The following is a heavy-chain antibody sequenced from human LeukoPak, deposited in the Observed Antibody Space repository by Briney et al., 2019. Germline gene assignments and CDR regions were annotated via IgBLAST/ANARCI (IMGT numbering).Heavy chain of an antibody. CDR1: GGSFSGYY. D-gene: IGHD6-6*01. V-gene: IGHV4-34*01. J-gene: IGHJ4*02. CDR3: ARPSSLRSGDFDY. Sequence: KPSETLSLTCAVYGGSFSGYYWSWIRQPPGKGLEWIGEINHSGSTNYNPSLKSRVTISVDTSKNQFSLKLSSVTAADTAVYYCARPSSLRSGDFDYWGQGTLVTVSS. CDR2: INHSGST.